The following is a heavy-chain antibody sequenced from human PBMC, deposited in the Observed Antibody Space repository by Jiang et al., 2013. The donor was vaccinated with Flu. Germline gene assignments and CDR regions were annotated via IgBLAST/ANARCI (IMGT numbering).Heavy chain of an antibody. CDR1: SSYW. V-gene: IGHV3-7*03. CDR2: IKQDGSEK. D-gene: IGHD3-3*01. J-gene: IGHJ4*02. CDR3: ARDRRRYDFWSGYPFVDEPYFDY. Sequence: SSYWMSWVRQAPGKGLEWVANIKQDGSEKYYVDSVKGRFTISRDNAKNSLYLQMNSLRAEDTAVYYCARDRRRYDFWSGYPFVDEPYFDYWGQGTLVTVSS.